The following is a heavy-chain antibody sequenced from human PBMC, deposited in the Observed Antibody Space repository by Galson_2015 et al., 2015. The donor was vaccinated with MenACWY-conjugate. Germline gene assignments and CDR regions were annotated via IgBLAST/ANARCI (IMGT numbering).Heavy chain of an antibody. CDR3: ARRYCSTTSCYGCDY. V-gene: IGHV2-5*02. CDR2: IYWDDDK. D-gene: IGHD2-2*01. CDR1: GFSLTTSGVG. J-gene: IGHJ4*02. Sequence: PALVKPTQTLTLTCTFSGFSLTTSGVGVGWIRQPPGKALEWLAFIYWDDDKRYSPSLKSRLTITKDTSKNQVVLTVSNMDPVDTATYSWARRYCSTTSCYGCDYWGQGAQVTVSS.